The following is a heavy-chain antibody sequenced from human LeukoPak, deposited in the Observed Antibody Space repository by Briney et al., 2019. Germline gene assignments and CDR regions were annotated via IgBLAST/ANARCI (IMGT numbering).Heavy chain of an antibody. J-gene: IGHJ4*02. CDR3: ARGPPRLLWFGELLLPQLGFDY. Sequence: SETLSLTCTVSGGSISSYYWSWIRQPPGKGLEWIGYIYYSESTNYNPSLKSRVTISVDTSKNQFSLKLSSVTAADTAVYYCARGPPRLLWFGELLLPQLGFDYWGQGTLVTVSS. V-gene: IGHV4-59*12. CDR2: IYYSEST. D-gene: IGHD3-10*01. CDR1: GGSISSYY.